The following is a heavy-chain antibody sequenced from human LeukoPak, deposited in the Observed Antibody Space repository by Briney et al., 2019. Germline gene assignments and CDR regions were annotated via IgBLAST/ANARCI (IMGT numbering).Heavy chain of an antibody. CDR2: INSDGSWT. Sequence: GGSLRLSCAASGSYWMHWVRQAPGKGLVWVSHINSDGSWTSYADSVKGRFTISNDNAKNTVYLQMDSLRAEDTAVYYCAKGLNDYPYGMDVWGQGTTVTVSS. CDR3: AKGLNDYPYGMDV. J-gene: IGHJ6*02. V-gene: IGHV3-74*01. CDR1: GSYW. D-gene: IGHD3-16*01.